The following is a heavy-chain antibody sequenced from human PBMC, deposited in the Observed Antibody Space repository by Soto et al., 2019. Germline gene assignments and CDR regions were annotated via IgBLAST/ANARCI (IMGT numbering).Heavy chain of an antibody. D-gene: IGHD1-7*01. CDR2: IIPIFGAG. CDR1: GGTFSNYA. J-gene: IGHJ3*02. CDR3: ARDLIRGTTNGFRAFDI. V-gene: IGHV1-69*12. Sequence: QFHLVQSGAEVKKPGSSVKVSCRASGGTFSNYAISWVRQAPGQGLVWLGGIIPIFGAGNSAQKFQGRVTITADASTNTAYMELSSLRSEDTAVYYCARDLIRGTTNGFRAFDIWGQGTMVTVSS.